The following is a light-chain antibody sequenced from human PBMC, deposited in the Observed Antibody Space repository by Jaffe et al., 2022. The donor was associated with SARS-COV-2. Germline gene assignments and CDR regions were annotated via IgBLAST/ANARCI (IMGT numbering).Light chain of an antibody. V-gene: IGLV1-51*02. J-gene: IGLJ1*01. CDR1: SSNIDNYY. Sequence: QSVLTQPPSVSAAPGQKVTISCSGGSSNIDNYYVSWYRQRPGTAPNLLIYENDKRPSGIPDRFSGSKSGMSATLVITGLQTGDEADYYCGTWDSSLSAAVFGPGTEVTVL. CDR3: GTWDSSLSAAV. CDR2: END.